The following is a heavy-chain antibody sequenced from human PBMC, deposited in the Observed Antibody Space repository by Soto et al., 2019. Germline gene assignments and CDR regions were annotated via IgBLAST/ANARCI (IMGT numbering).Heavy chain of an antibody. CDR2: INPNSGGT. CDR3: ARTGCSSTSCPTIEFVY. J-gene: IGHJ4*02. CDR1: GYTFTGYY. V-gene: IGHV1-2*02. Sequence: QVQLVQSGAEVKKPGASVKVSCKASGYTFTGYYMHWVRQAPGQGLEWMGWINPNSGGTNYAQKLQGGVTMTRDTSISTAYMELSRLRSDDTAVYYCARTGCSSTSCPTIEFVYWGQGTLVTVSS. D-gene: IGHD2-2*01.